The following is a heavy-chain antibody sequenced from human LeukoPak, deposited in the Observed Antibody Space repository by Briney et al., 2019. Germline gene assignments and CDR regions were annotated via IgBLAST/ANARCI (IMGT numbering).Heavy chain of an antibody. D-gene: IGHD3-10*01. V-gene: IGHV3-7*01. CDR2: IKEDGSEK. CDR3: ARIPYGSGSYYNGDYYYYYYGMDV. Sequence: GGSLRLSCAASGFSFSSFWMSWVRQGPGKGLEWVANIKEDGSEKYYVDSVKGRFTISRDNAENSVYLQLNSLRDEDTAVYYCARIPYGSGSYYNGDYYYYYYGMDVWGQGTTVTVSS. J-gene: IGHJ6*02. CDR1: GFSFSSFW.